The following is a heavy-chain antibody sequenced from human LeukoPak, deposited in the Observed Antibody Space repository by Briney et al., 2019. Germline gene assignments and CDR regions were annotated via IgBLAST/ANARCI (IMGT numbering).Heavy chain of an antibody. CDR3: ARGDYTVLAGSPFDL. V-gene: IGHV4-30-4*01. D-gene: IGHD6-19*01. CDR1: GDAITSGDDY. CDR2: IFFTGST. Sequence: KASETLSLTCSVSGDAITSGDDYWNWIPPSPGKGLQWIGYIFFTGSTYYNPSLGSRFTISLDAPKNQFSLRLNSVTAADTAVYYCARGDYTVLAGSPFDLWGRGTLVTVSS. J-gene: IGHJ4*02.